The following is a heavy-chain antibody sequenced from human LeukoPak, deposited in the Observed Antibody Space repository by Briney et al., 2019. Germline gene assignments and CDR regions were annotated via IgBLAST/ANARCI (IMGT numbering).Heavy chain of an antibody. D-gene: IGHD3-22*01. V-gene: IGHV4-61*05. CDR3: ARVDSSVDAFDI. CDR1: GGSITSRSYY. Sequence: SETLSLTCTVSGGSITSRSYYWGWIRQPPGKGLEWIGYIYYSGSTNYNPSLKSRVTISVDTSKNQFSLKLSSVTAADTAVYYCARVDSSVDAFDIWGQGTMVTVSS. CDR2: IYYSGST. J-gene: IGHJ3*02.